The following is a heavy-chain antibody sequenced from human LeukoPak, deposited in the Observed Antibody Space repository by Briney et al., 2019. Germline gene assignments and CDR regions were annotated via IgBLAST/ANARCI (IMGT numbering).Heavy chain of an antibody. CDR1: GGTFSSYA. D-gene: IGHD6-19*01. Sequence: SVKVSCKASGGTFSSYAISWVRQAPGQGLEWMGGIIPIFGTANYAQKFQGRVTITADESTSTAYMELSSLRSEDTAVYYCARKAGQWLVSSTVYYFDYWGQGTLVTVSS. CDR2: IIPIFGTA. CDR3: ARKAGQWLVSSTVYYFDY. J-gene: IGHJ4*02. V-gene: IGHV1-69*01.